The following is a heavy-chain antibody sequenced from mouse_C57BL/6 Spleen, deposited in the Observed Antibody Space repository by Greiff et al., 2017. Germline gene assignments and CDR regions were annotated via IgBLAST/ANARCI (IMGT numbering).Heavy chain of an antibody. CDR3: ARNDYGSSLDY. Sequence: VQLQQSGPELVKPGASVKIPCKASGYTFTDYNMDWVQQSHGKSLEWIGDINPNNGGTIYNQKFKGKATLTVDKSSSTAYIELRSLKAEDTAVYYCARNDYGSSLDYWGQGTTLTVSS. V-gene: IGHV1-18*01. D-gene: IGHD1-1*01. CDR2: INPNNGGT. CDR1: GYTFTDYN. J-gene: IGHJ2*01.